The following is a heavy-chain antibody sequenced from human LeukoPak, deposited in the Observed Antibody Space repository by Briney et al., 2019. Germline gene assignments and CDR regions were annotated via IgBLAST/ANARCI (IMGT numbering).Heavy chain of an antibody. J-gene: IGHJ4*02. D-gene: IGHD4-11*01. CDR1: GFTFSSYE. CDR3: ARTGVTTVTD. V-gene: IGHV3-48*03. CDR2: ISSSGSTI. Sequence: GGSLRLSCAASGFTFSSYEMNWVRQAPRKGLEWVSYISSSGSTIYYADSVKGRFTISRDNAKNSLYLQMNSLRAEDTAVYYCARTGVTTVTDWGQGTLVTVSS.